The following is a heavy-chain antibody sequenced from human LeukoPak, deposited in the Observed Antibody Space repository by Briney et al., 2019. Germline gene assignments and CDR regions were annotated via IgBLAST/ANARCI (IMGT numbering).Heavy chain of an antibody. V-gene: IGHV4-39*01. CDR1: GGSISSSSYY. Sequence: PSETLSLTCTVSGGSISSSSYYWGWLRQPPGKGLEGIGSIYYSGSTYYNPSLKSRVTISVDTSKNQFSLKLSSVTAADTAVYYCASLSGSYYTYYYYMDVWGKGTTVTVSS. J-gene: IGHJ6*03. CDR3: ASLSGSYYTYYYYMDV. CDR2: IYYSGST. D-gene: IGHD1-26*01.